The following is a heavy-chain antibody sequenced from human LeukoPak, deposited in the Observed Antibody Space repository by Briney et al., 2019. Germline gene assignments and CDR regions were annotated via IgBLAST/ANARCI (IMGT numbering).Heavy chain of an antibody. CDR1: GFTFSDYY. CDR3: ARDLSIVGATDY. V-gene: IGHV3-11*01. Sequence: PGGSLRLSCAASGFTFSDYYMSWIRQAPGKGLEWVSYISSSGSTIYYADSVKSRFTISRDNAKNSLYLQMNSLRAEDAAVYYCARDLSIVGATDYWGQGTLVTVSS. J-gene: IGHJ4*02. D-gene: IGHD1-26*01. CDR2: ISSSGSTI.